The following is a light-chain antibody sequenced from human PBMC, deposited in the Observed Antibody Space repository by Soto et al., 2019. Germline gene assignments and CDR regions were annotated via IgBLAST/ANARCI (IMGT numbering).Light chain of an antibody. CDR1: QSVTNRY. CDR2: GAA. CDR3: QQYHTWPA. V-gene: IGKV3-15*01. Sequence: ENVLTQSPGILSLSPGERATLYCRATQSVTNRYFAWYQQKPGQAPRLLIYGAATRATGIPARFSGSGSGTDFTLTISSLQSEDFAVYFCQQYHTWPAFGRGTRVEIK. J-gene: IGKJ4*02.